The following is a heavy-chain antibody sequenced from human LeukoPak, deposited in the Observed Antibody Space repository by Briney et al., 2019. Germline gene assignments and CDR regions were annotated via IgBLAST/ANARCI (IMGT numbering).Heavy chain of an antibody. CDR2: IGSAGT. J-gene: IGHJ4*02. D-gene: IGHD3-10*01. CDR1: GFTFGAYA. Sequence: PGGSLRLSCAASGFTFGAYAMTWVRQAPGKGLEWVSGIGSAGTYYADSVKGRFTISRDKSKSTLYLQMNSLRAEDTAVYYCAKNLDSSGSYFPDEWGQGTLVTVSS. CDR3: AKNLDSSGSYFPDE. V-gene: IGHV3-23*01.